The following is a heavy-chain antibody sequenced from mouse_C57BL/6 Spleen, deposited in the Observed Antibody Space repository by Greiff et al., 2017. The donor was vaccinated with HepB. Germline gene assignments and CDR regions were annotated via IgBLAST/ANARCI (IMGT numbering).Heavy chain of an antibody. CDR3: ARSGFGTTVVYWYFDV. Sequence: VQLQQPGAELVKPGASVKLSCKASGYTFTSYWMHWVKQRPGQGLEWIGMIHPNSGSTNYNEKFKSKATLTVDKSSSTAYMQLSSLTSEDSAVYYCARSGFGTTVVYWYFDVWGTGTTVTVSS. CDR2: IHPNSGST. V-gene: IGHV1-64*01. CDR1: GYTFTSYW. D-gene: IGHD1-1*01. J-gene: IGHJ1*03.